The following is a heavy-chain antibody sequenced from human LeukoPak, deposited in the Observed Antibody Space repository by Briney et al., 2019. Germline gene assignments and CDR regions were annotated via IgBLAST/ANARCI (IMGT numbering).Heavy chain of an antibody. CDR2: IRYDGSNK. Sequence: PGGSLRLSCAASGFTFSSYGIHWVRQAPGKGLEWVAFIRYDGSNKYYADSVKGRFTISRDNSKNTLYLQMNSLRAEDTAVYYCAKDGYSSGWYSESLYYYMDVWGKGTTVTISS. V-gene: IGHV3-30*02. CDR1: GFTFSSYG. J-gene: IGHJ6*03. CDR3: AKDGYSSGWYSESLYYYMDV. D-gene: IGHD6-19*01.